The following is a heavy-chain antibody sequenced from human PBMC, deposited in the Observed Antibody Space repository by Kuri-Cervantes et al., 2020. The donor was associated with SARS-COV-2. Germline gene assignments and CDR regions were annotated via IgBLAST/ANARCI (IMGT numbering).Heavy chain of an antibody. V-gene: IGHV1-18*01. CDR3: YCAPKEGFDS. Sequence: ASVKVSCKASGYTFTSYDINWVRQATGQGLEWMGWISAYNGNTNYAQKLQGRVTMTTDTSTSTAYMELRSLRSDDTAIYYCYCAPKEGFDSWGQGTLVTVSS. J-gene: IGHJ4*02. D-gene: IGHD2-21*01. CDR2: ISAYNGNT. CDR1: GYTFTSYD.